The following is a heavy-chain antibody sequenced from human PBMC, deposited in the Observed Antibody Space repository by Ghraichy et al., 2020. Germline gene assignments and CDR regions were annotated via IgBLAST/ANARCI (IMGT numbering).Heavy chain of an antibody. CDR1: GGSIRRNY. Sequence: SETLSLTCSVSGGSIRRNYWSWIRQPPGKGLEWIGYIFYSGTTNYNPVLKSRVTLSVDTSKNQFSLTVWSVNAADTAVYYCARNRGSSSYDYYGMDVWGQGPTVTVSS. CDR3: ARNRGSSSYDYYGMDV. D-gene: IGHD1-14*01. V-gene: IGHV4-59*01. J-gene: IGHJ6*02. CDR2: IFYSGTT.